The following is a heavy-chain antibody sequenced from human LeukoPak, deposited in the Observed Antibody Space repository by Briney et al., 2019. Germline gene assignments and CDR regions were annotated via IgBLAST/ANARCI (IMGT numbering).Heavy chain of an antibody. CDR1: GGSIRSSSYY. D-gene: IGHD6-19*01. CDR2: IYYGENA. V-gene: IGHV4-39*07. CDR3: ASDMTYSSGFET. J-gene: IGHJ5*02. Sequence: SETLSLTCTVSGGSIRSSSYYWGWIRQPPGKCLEWIGSIYYGENASYNASLKSRITISVDTSKNEFSLKLTSVTATDTAIYYCASDMTYSSGFETRGQGTLVTVSS.